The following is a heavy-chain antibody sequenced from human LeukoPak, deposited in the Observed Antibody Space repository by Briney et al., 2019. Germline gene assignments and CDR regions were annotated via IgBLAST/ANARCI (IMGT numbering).Heavy chain of an antibody. V-gene: IGHV4-61*09. CDR1: GGSISSGSYY. CDR3: ARRSRIAAIQYYYYYMDV. Sequence: SQTLSLTCTVSGGSISSGSYYWSWIRQPAGKGLEWIGHIYTSGSTNYNPSLKSRVTISVDTSKNQFSLKVSSVTAADTAVYYCARRSRIAAIQYYYYYMDVWGKGTTVTVSS. D-gene: IGHD6-6*01. J-gene: IGHJ6*03. CDR2: IYTSGST.